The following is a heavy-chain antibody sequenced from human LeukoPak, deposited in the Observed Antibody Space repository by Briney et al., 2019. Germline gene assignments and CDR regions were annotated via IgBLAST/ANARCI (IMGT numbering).Heavy chain of an antibody. CDR3: ERDAAMDV. V-gene: IGHV3-7*01. CDR2: IKQDGGEE. Sequence: GGSLRLSCSASGFTFSTYWMTWVRQAPGKGLEWVANIKQDGGEEYYVDSVKGRFTISRDNAKNSMYLQMNSLRVEDTAVYYCERDAAMDVWGQGTTVTVSS. J-gene: IGHJ6*02. CDR1: GFTFSTYW.